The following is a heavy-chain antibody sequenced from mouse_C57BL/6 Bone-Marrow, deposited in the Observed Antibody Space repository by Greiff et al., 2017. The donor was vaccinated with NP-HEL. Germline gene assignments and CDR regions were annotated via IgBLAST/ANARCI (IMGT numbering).Heavy chain of an antibody. Sequence: EVKVVESGGGLVKPGGSLKLSCAASGFTFSDYGMHWVRQAPEKGLEWVAYISSGSSTIYYADTVKGRFTISRDNAKNTLFLQMTSLRSEDTAMYYGARYGNYVYAMDYWGQGTSVTVSS. D-gene: IGHD2-1*01. J-gene: IGHJ4*01. CDR2: ISSGSSTI. V-gene: IGHV5-17*01. CDR1: GFTFSDYG. CDR3: ARYGNYVYAMDY.